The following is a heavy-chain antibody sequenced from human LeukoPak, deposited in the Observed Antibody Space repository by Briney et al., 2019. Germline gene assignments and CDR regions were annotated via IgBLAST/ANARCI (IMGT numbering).Heavy chain of an antibody. Sequence: ASVKVSCKVSGYTLTELSMHWVRQAPGKGLEWMGGFDPEDGETIYAQKFQGGVTMTEDTSTDTAYMELSSLRSEDTAVYYCATDNIAAAGRTYYYYGMDVWGQGTTVTVSS. D-gene: IGHD6-13*01. V-gene: IGHV1-24*01. CDR2: FDPEDGET. J-gene: IGHJ6*02. CDR3: ATDNIAAAGRTYYYYGMDV. CDR1: GYTLTELS.